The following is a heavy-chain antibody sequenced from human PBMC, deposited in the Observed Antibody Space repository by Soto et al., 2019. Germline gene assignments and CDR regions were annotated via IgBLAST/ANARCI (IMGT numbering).Heavy chain of an antibody. CDR1: RGSFSYFH. CDR3: ARGGGNPASTNDF. D-gene: IGHD3-16*01. Sequence: QVQLQQWGGGLLKPSETLSLTCGLHRGSFSYFHWSWIRQPPGKGLEWIGEIHSSGSTNYNPSLRSRVTMSIATSAMQFSLTLYSVTAADTAVYYCARGGGNPASTNDFWGQGALVTVSS. CDR2: IHSSGST. J-gene: IGHJ4*02. V-gene: IGHV4-34*01.